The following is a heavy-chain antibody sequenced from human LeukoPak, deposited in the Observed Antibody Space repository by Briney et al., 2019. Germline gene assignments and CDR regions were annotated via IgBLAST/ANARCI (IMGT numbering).Heavy chain of an antibody. CDR3: TRDLSYGSLSFDP. V-gene: IGHV3-33*01. Sequence: GVSLKISCAASGFPFSSHGMQWVRPAPGKGLEWVALIWYDGSKTNYLDSVMGRFTISRDDSKNTLYLQMANPKGEHMHWYFCTRDLSYGSLSFDPWGQGTLVTVST. CDR1: GFPFSSHG. D-gene: IGHD3-10*01. CDR2: IWYDGSKT. J-gene: IGHJ5*02.